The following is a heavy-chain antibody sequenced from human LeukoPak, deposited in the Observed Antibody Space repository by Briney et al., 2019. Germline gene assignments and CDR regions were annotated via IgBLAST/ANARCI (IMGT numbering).Heavy chain of an antibody. CDR1: GYTFIAYY. CDR3: ARGGSLAVAPHLYYFDY. J-gene: IGHJ4*02. V-gene: IGHV1-46*01. D-gene: IGHD6-19*01. CDR2: INPSGGST. Sequence: ASVEVSCKASGYTFIAYYIHWVRQAPGQGLEWMGIINPSGGSTTYAQNFQGRVTMTRDTSTSAVYMELSSLGSEDTAVYYCARGGSLAVAPHLYYFDYWGQGTLVTVSS.